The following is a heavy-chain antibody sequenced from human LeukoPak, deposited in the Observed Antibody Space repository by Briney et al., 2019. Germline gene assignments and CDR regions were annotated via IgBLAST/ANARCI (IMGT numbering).Heavy chain of an antibody. D-gene: IGHD4-17*01. V-gene: IGHV4-30-4*01. CDR3: ARDTGTVTTLDP. Sequence: NPSETLSLTCTVSGASISSGDYLWSWIRQPPGMGLEWIGNIYYSGSTNYNASLKSRVTISIDTSKNQFSLNLSTVTAADTAVYYCARDTGTVTTLDPWGQGTLVTVSS. CDR2: IYYSGST. J-gene: IGHJ5*02. CDR1: GASISSGDYL.